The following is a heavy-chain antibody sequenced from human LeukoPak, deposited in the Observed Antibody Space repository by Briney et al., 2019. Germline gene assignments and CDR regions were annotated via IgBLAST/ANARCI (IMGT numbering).Heavy chain of an antibody. V-gene: IGHV1-2*02. CDR1: GYTFTGYY. J-gene: IGHJ4*02. Sequence: ASVKVSCKASGYTFTGYYMHWVRQAPGQGLEWMGWINPNSGGTNYAQKFQGRVTMTRDTPISTAYMELSRLRSDDTAVYYCARDQRRYCSSTSCSVVYWGQGTLVTVSS. CDR2: INPNSGGT. D-gene: IGHD2-2*01. CDR3: ARDQRRYCSSTSCSVVY.